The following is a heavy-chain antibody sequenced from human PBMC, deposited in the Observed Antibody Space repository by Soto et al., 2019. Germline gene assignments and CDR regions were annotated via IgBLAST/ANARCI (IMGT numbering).Heavy chain of an antibody. J-gene: IGHJ4*02. Sequence: GGSLRLSCAASGFSFSSYAMSWVRQAPGKGLEWVSAISGSGGSTYYADSVKGRFTISRDNSKNTLYLQMNSLRAEDTAVYYCAKTPSVWQQLNRGDYWGQGTLVTVSS. CDR2: ISGSGGST. CDR3: AKTPSVWQQLNRGDY. V-gene: IGHV3-23*01. CDR1: GFSFSSYA. D-gene: IGHD6-13*01.